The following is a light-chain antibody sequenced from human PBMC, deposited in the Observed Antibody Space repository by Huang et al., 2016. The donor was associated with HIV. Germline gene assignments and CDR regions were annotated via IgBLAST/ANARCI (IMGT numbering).Light chain of an antibody. CDR3: QQRGSWPLT. CDR1: QSVCNY. V-gene: IGKV3-11*01. J-gene: IGKJ4*01. CDR2: DAS. Sequence: EVVLTQSPATLSLSPGEGATLSCRASQSVCNYLAWYQQKPGQAPSLLIYDASIRATDVPARFSGSGSGADFTLTISSLEPEDFAVYYCQQRGSWPLTFGGGTRVEIK.